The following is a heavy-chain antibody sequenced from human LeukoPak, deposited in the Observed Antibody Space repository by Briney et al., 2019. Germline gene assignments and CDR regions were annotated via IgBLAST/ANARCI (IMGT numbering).Heavy chain of an antibody. CDR3: ARARWLQLLGDY. CDR2: ISAYNGNT. D-gene: IGHD5-24*01. CDR1: GYTFISYG. V-gene: IGHV1-18*01. J-gene: IGHJ4*02. Sequence: ASVKVSCKASGYTFISYGISWVRQAPGQGLEWMGWISAYNGNTNYAQKLQGRVTMTTDTSTSTAYMELRSLRSDDTAVYYCARARWLQLLGDYWGQGTLVTVSS.